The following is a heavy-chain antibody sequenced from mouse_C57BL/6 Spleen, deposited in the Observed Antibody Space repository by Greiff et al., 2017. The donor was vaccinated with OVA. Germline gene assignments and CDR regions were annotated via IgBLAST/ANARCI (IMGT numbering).Heavy chain of an antibody. CDR1: GSTFTDYE. V-gene: IGHV1-15*01. CDR3: TRRAYGSSLFAY. D-gene: IGHD1-1*01. J-gene: IGHJ3*01. CDR2: IDPETGGT. Sequence: QVQLQQSGAELVRPGASVTLSCKASGSTFTDYEMHWVKQTPVHGLEWIGAIDPETGGTAYNQKFKGKAILTADKSSSTAYMELRSLTSEDSAVYYCTRRAYGSSLFAYWGQGTLVTVSA.